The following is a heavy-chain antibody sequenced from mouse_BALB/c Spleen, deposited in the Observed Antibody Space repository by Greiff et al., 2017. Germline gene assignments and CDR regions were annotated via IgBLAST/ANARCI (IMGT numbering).Heavy chain of an antibody. CDR2: ISYDGSN. V-gene: IGHV3-6*02. CDR1: GYSITSGYY. CDR3: AREGDSYDYDGGGY. J-gene: IGHJ2*01. Sequence: EVKLQESGPGLVKPSQSLSLTCSVTGYSITSGYYWNWIRQFPGNKLEWMGYISYDGSNNYNPSLKNRISITRDTSKNQFFLKLNSVTTEDTATYYCAREGDSYDYDGGGYWGQGTTLTVSS. D-gene: IGHD2-4*01.